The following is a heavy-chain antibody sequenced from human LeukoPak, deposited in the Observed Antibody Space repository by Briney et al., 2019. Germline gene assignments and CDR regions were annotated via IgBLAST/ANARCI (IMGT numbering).Heavy chain of an antibody. CDR2: IDYSAYS. CDR1: GASITNYY. CDR3: ATSWGSGSYSPGY. J-gene: IGHJ4*02. V-gene: IGHV4-59*03. Sequence: SETLSLTCTVSGASITNYYWNWIRQPPGKGLEWIGFIDYSAYSKYNPSLKSRVTISRDTSKNQFSLKLSSVTAADTAVYYCATSWGSGSYSPGYWGQGTLVTVSS. D-gene: IGHD3-10*01.